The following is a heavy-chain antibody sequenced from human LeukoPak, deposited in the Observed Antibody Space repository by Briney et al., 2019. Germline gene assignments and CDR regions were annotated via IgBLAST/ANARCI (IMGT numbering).Heavy chain of an antibody. J-gene: IGHJ5*02. CDR2: IKSKTDGGTT. D-gene: IGHD3-10*01. V-gene: IGHV3-15*01. Sequence: PGGSLRLSCAASGFTFSNAWMSWVRQAPGKGLEWVGRIKSKTDGGTTDYAAPVKGRFTISRDDSKNTLYLQMNSLKTEDTAVYYCRGAMVRGVIEGWFDPWGQGTLVTVSS. CDR1: GFTFSNAW. CDR3: RGAMVRGVIEGWFDP.